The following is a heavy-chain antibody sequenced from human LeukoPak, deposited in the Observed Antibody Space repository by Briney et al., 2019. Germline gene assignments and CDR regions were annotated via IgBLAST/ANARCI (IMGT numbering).Heavy chain of an antibody. Sequence: KPSETLSLTCTVSGYSISSGYYWGWIGQPPGKGLEWIGCIYHSGSTYYPPSLKSPVTISVDTSKNQFSLKLSSVTAADTAVYYCARAGYSSGYYEFDYWGQGTLVTVSS. CDR1: GYSISSGYY. J-gene: IGHJ4*02. D-gene: IGHD3-22*01. V-gene: IGHV4-38-2*02. CDR3: ARAGYSSGYYEFDY. CDR2: IYHSGST.